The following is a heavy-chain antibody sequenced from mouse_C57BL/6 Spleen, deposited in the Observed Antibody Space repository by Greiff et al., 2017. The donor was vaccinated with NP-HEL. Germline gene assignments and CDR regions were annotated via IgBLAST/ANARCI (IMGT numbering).Heavy chain of an antibody. V-gene: IGHV1-15*01. D-gene: IGHD2-3*01. J-gene: IGHJ3*01. Sequence: ESGAELVRPGASVTLSCKASGYTFTDYEMHWVKQTPVHGLEWIGAIDPETGGTAYNQKFKGKAILTADKSSSTAYMELRSLTSEDSAVYYCTRPYDPFAYWGQGTLVTVSA. CDR3: TRPYDPFAY. CDR2: IDPETGGT. CDR1: GYTFTDYE.